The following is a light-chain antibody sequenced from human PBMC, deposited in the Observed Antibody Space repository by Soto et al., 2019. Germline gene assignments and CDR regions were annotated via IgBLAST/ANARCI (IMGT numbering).Light chain of an antibody. CDR2: DVS. CDR1: QSVSSN. Sequence: EIVMTQSPATLSVSPGERATLSCRASQSVSSNFAWYQQRPAQAPRLLIYDVSTRATGVPTRFSGSGSGTEFTLTISSLQSEDFAVYYCQQYNDCPLTFGGGTRVEIK. J-gene: IGKJ4*01. CDR3: QQYNDCPLT. V-gene: IGKV3D-15*01.